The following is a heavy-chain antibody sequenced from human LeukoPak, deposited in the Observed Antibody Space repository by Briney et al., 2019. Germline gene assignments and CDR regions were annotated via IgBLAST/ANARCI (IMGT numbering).Heavy chain of an antibody. D-gene: IGHD1-26*01. CDR3: ARDRVGATDYFDY. Sequence: PGGSLRLSCAASGFTFSSYGMYWVRQAPGKGLEWVAVIWYDGSNKYYADSVKGRFTISRDTSKNTLYLQMNSLRAEDTAVYYCARDRVGATDYFDYWGQGTLVTVSS. V-gene: IGHV3-33*01. J-gene: IGHJ4*02. CDR2: IWYDGSNK. CDR1: GFTFSSYG.